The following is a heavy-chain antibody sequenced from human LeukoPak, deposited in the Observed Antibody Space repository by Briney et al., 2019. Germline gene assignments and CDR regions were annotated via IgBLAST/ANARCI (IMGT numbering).Heavy chain of an antibody. J-gene: IGHJ4*02. D-gene: IGHD5-18*01. CDR2: IYYSGST. CDR1: GGSISSYY. CDR3: ARSRGYSYGTTFLDY. V-gene: IGHV4-59*08. Sequence: SETLSLTCTVSGGSISSYYWNWIRQSPGKGLEWIGYIYYSGSTNYNPSLKSRVTISVDTSKNQFSLRLSSVTAADTAVYYCARSRGYSYGTTFLDYWGQGTLVTVSS.